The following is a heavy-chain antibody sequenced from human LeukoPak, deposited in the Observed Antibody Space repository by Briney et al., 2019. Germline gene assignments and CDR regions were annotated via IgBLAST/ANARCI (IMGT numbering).Heavy chain of an antibody. Sequence: GGSLRLSCAASGFTFSSYGMHWVRQAPGKGLEWVAVISYDGSNKYYADSVKGRFTISRDNSRNTLYLQMNSLRAEDTAVYYCAKDRVAVAGTGYWGQGTLVTVSS. J-gene: IGHJ4*02. CDR3: AKDRVAVAGTGY. D-gene: IGHD6-19*01. CDR1: GFTFSSYG. CDR2: ISYDGSNK. V-gene: IGHV3-30*18.